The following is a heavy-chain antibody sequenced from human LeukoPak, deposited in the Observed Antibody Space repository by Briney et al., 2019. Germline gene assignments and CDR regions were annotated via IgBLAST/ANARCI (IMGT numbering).Heavy chain of an antibody. CDR3: AAESIVVVDDALDI. D-gene: IGHD3-22*01. J-gene: IGHJ3*02. CDR2: ISAYNGNT. V-gene: IGHV1-18*01. Sequence: ASVKVSCKASGYTFTSYGISWVRQAPGQGLEWMGWISAYNGNTNYAQKLQGRVTMTTDTSTSTAYMDLRSLRSDDTAVYYCAAESIVVVDDALDIWGQGSMVTVSS. CDR1: GYTFTSYG.